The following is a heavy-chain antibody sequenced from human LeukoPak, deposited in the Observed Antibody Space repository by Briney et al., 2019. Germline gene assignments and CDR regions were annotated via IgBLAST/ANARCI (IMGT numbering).Heavy chain of an antibody. CDR1: GGSVSSGGHY. J-gene: IGHJ4*02. D-gene: IGHD2-15*01. Sequence: SETLSLTCIVSGGSVSSGGHYWGWIRQPPGKGLEWIGSIYYSGSTYYNPSLNNRVTIFIDMSKNQFSLRLNSVTATDTAVYYCAGLVYGGGSCPAEFDYWGQGTLVTVSS. CDR2: IYYSGST. V-gene: IGHV4-39*01. CDR3: AGLVYGGGSCPAEFDY.